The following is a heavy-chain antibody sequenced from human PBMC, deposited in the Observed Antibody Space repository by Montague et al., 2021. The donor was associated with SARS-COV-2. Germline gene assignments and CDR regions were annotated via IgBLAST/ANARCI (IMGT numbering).Heavy chain of an antibody. CDR3: ARGATRTFDY. Sequence: SETLSLTCTVSGDSMTYFYWSWIWQTPAKGLEWIGYIFYRGTTKYNPSLESRVTITVDTSKDQFYLKLNSVTVADTAVYYCARGATRTFDYWGQGTRVTVSS. V-gene: IGHV4-59*01. CDR2: IFYRGTT. J-gene: IGHJ4*02. CDR1: GDSMTYFY. D-gene: IGHD1-1*01.